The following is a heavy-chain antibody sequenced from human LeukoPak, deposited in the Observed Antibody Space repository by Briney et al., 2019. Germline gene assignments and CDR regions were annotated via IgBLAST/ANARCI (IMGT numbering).Heavy chain of an antibody. V-gene: IGHV4-59*01. CDR1: GGSISSYY. CDR3: AKASVFNTVVTAVVVLDY. Sequence: SETLSLTCTVSGGSISSYYWSWIRQPPGKGLEWIGYIYSSGSTNYNPSLKSRVSISVDTSKNQFSLRLSSVTAADTAVNYCAKASVFNTVVTAVVVLDYWVQGTVVTVSS. CDR2: IYSSGST. D-gene: IGHD2-21*02. J-gene: IGHJ4*02.